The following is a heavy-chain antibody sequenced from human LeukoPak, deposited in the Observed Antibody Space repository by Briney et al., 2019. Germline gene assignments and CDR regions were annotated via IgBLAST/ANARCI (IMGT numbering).Heavy chain of an antibody. D-gene: IGHD2-2*01. J-gene: IGHJ4*02. CDR2: INHSGST. CDR3: ASRPGYCSSTSCSASDY. V-gene: IGHV4-34*01. CDR1: GGSFSGYY. Sequence: SETLSLTCAVYGGSFSGYYWSWIRQPPGKGLEWIGEINHSGSTNYNPSLKSRVTISVDTSKNQFSLKLSSVTAADTAVYYCASRPGYCSSTSCSASDYWGQGTLVTVSS.